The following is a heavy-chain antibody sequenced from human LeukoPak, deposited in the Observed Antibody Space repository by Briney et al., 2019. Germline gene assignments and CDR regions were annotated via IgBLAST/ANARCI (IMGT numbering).Heavy chain of an antibody. CDR3: ARVSGTSDYYDSSGSYYFDY. D-gene: IGHD3-22*01. V-gene: IGHV4-38-2*02. CDR1: GYSVSSGYY. CDR2: IYYSGST. Sequence: PSETLSLTCIVSGYSVSSGYYWGWIRQPPGKGLEWIGYIYYSGSTYYNPSLKSRVTISVDTSKNQFSLKLSSVTAADTAVYYCARVSGTSDYYDSSGSYYFDYWGQGTLVTVSS. J-gene: IGHJ4*02.